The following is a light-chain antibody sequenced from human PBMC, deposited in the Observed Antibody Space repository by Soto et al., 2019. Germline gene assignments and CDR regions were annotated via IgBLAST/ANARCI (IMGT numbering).Light chain of an antibody. Sequence: QSVLTQSASVSGSPGQSITISCTGTSSDVGSGNVVSWYQHYPGKAPQLMIYEAFQRPSGVSSRFSGSKSGNTASLTISGLQAEDEADYYCCSHAGSDTYVFGTGTKVT. V-gene: IGLV2-23*01. CDR3: CSHAGSDTYV. CDR2: EAF. CDR1: SSDVGSGNV. J-gene: IGLJ1*01.